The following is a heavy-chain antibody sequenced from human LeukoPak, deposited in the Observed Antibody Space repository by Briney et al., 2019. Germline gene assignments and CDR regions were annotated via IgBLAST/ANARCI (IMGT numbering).Heavy chain of an antibody. CDR2: IYYSGST. D-gene: IGHD2-2*01. CDR1: GGSISSSSYY. CDR3: ARSVGYCSSTSCYEFGY. Sequence: SETLSLTCTVSGGSISSSSYYWGWIRQPPGKGLEWIGYIYYSGSTNYNPSLKSRVTISVDTSKNQFSLKLSSVTAADTAVYYCARSVGYCSSTSCYEFGYWGQGTLVTVSS. J-gene: IGHJ4*02. V-gene: IGHV4-61*05.